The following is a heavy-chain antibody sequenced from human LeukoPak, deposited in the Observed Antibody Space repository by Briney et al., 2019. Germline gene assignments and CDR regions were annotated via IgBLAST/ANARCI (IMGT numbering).Heavy chain of an antibody. Sequence: GGSLRLSCVASGFTFSNYAMSWVRQAPGKGLELVSGIYGSDDKTVYGDAVKGRFTISRDNSKNTLYLQMNRLRADDTAVYYCAKTQGYYDAWGQGALVTVSS. V-gene: IGHV3-23*01. J-gene: IGHJ5*02. CDR3: AKTQGYYDA. D-gene: IGHD2-15*01. CDR2: IYGSDDKT. CDR1: GFTFSNYA.